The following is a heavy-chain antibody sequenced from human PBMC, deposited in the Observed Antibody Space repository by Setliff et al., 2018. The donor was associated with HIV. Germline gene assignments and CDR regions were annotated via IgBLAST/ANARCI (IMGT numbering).Heavy chain of an antibody. J-gene: IGHJ4*02. Sequence: PETLSLTCAVYAASFGDFYWTWIRQSPTKGLEWIGEISHGGRTNYNPSLESRVTMLIDMSKNQLSLKLSSVTAADTAVYFCARGPIRYSSGVRWFLGVESWYSGIDYWGQGTRVTVSS. CDR2: ISHGGRT. CDR3: ARGPIRYSSGVRWFLGVESWYSGIDY. D-gene: IGHD2-15*01. CDR1: AASFGDFY. V-gene: IGHV4-34*01.